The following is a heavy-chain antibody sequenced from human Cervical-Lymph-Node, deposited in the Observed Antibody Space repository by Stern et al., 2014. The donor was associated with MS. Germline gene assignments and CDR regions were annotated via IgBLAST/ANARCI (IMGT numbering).Heavy chain of an antibody. D-gene: IGHD6-13*01. Sequence: VQLQESGPGLVKPSETLSLTCTVSGGSISSYYWSWIRQPPGKGLEWMGNIHNSGSTNYNPSLKSRVTISVDTSKNQFSLKLSSVTAADTAVYFCARGYSSSWYWFDSWGQGTQVTVSS. CDR1: GGSISSYY. CDR3: ARGYSSSWYWFDS. V-gene: IGHV4-59*01. J-gene: IGHJ5*01. CDR2: IHNSGST.